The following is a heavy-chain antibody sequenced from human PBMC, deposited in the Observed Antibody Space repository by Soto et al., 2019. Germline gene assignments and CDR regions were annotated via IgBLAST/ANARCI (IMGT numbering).Heavy chain of an antibody. Sequence: NPSETQSLTCAVYGGSFSGYYWSWIRQPPGKGLEWIGEINHSGSTNYNPSLKSRVTISVDTSKNQFSLKLSSVTAADTAVYFCARGRRRIEPAAGTLDYWGQGTLVTVS. V-gene: IGHV4-34*01. CDR1: GGSFSGYY. CDR2: INHSGST. D-gene: IGHD6-13*01. CDR3: ARGRRRIEPAAGTLDY. J-gene: IGHJ4*02.